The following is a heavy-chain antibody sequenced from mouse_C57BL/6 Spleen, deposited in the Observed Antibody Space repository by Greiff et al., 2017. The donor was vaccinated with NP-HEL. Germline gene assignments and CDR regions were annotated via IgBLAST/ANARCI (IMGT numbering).Heavy chain of an antibody. V-gene: IGHV1-80*01. CDR2: IYPGDGDT. D-gene: IGHD1-1*01. CDR1: GYAFSSYW. J-gene: IGHJ1*03. CDR3: ARYYYYSSPYFDV. Sequence: QVQLQQSGAELVKPGASVKISCKASGYAFSSYWMNWVKQRPGKGLEWIGQIYPGDGDTNYNGKFKGKATLTADKSSSTAYMQLSSLPSGVSAVYFCARYYYYSSPYFDVWGTGTTVTVSS.